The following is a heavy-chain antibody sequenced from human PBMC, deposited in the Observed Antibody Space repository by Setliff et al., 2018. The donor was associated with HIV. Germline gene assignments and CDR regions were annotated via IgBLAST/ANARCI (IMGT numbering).Heavy chain of an antibody. CDR2: ISNIDGST. V-gene: IGHV3-23*01. CDR3: AKEEYTSGRCGAFGI. D-gene: IGHD6-19*01. J-gene: IGHJ3*02. CDR1: EFTFGNSI. Sequence: GGSLRLSCAVSEFTFGNSIIAWVRQAPGKWLEWVSTISNIDGSTYFADSVKGRFTISGDSSKNIVYLQLNSLRAEDTAVYFCAKEEYTSGRCGAFGIWGQGTVVTVSS.